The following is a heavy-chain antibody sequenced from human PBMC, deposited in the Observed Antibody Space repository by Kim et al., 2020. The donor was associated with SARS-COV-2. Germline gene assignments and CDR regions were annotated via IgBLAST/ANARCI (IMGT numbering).Heavy chain of an antibody. Sequence: GESLKISCKGSGYSFTSYWIGWVRQMPGKGLEWMGIIYPGDSDTRYSPSFQGQVTISADKSISTAYLQWSSLKASDSAIYYCARRGSTTSIGAQSEAFDLWGQGTMVTVSS. CDR3: ARRGSTTSIGAQSEAFDL. V-gene: IGHV5-51*01. J-gene: IGHJ3*01. CDR1: GYSFTSYW. CDR2: IYPGDSDT. D-gene: IGHD6-6*01.